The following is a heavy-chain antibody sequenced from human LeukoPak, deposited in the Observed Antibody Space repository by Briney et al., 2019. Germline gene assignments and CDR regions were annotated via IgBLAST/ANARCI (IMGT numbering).Heavy chain of an antibody. D-gene: IGHD5-18*01. CDR3: ARQPGYSFPFDY. J-gene: IGHJ4*02. CDR1: GGSISSYY. CDR2: IYYSGST. Sequence: PSETLSLTCTVSGGSISSYYWNWIRQPPGKGLEWIGYIYYSGSTNYNPSLKSRVTISLDTSKNQFSLRLSSVTAADTAVYYCARQPGYSFPFDYWGQGTLVTVSS. V-gene: IGHV4-59*08.